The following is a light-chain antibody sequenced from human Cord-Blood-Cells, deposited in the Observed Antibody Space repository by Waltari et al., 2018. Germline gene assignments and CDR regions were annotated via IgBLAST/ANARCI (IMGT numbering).Light chain of an antibody. CDR2: AAS. J-gene: IGKJ4*01. Sequence: DIQLTQSPSFLSASVGDRVTITCRASQGISSYLAWYQQKPGKAPKLLIYAASTLQSGVPSRFSGSGSGTEFTLTSSSLQPEDFATYYCQQRNSYPFGGGTKVEIK. CDR3: QQRNSYP. CDR1: QGISSY. V-gene: IGKV1-9*01.